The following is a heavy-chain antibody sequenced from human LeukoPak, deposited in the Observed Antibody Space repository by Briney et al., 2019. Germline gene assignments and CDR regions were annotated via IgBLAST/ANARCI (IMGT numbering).Heavy chain of an antibody. CDR2: THYRSKWYN. D-gene: IGHD3-10*01. V-gene: IGHV6-1*01. CDR3: ARSTTMVRGVIIKLDY. CDR1: GDSVSSNSAA. Sequence: SQTLSLTCAISGDSVSSNSAAWNWIRQSPSRGLEWLGRTHYRSKWYNDYAVSVKSRITINPDTSKNQFSLQLNSVTPEDTAVYYCARSTTMVRGVIIKLDYWGQGTLVTVSS. J-gene: IGHJ4*02.